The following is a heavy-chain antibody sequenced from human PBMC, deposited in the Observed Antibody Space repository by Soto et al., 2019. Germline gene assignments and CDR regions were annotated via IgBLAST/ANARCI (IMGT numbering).Heavy chain of an antibody. V-gene: IGHV1-3*01. J-gene: IGHJ4*02. CDR3: ASSVESGLVFDY. CDR2: INAGNGNT. Sequence: ASVKVSCKASGYTFTSYAMHWVRQAPGKRLEWMGWINAGNGNTKYSQKFQGRVTITRDTSASTAYMELSSLRSEDTAVYYCASSVESGLVFDYWGQGTLVTVSS. D-gene: IGHD3-3*01. CDR1: GYTFTSYA.